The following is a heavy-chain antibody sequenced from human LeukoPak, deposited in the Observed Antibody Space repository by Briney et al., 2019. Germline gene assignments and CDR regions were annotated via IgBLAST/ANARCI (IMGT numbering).Heavy chain of an antibody. CDR1: RFSFSEFF. J-gene: IGHJ6*02. V-gene: IGHV3-72*01. D-gene: IGHD2-15*01. Sequence: PGGSLRLSCAASRFSFSEFFMAWVRQAPGKGLEWLGRVRHKFRSYSTEYAASVKGRFTISRDDSQNSVFLQMSSLRTEDTAVYYCARGDSGRGKEYYYGADVWGQGTTVTVSS. CDR3: ARGDSGRGKEYYYGADV. CDR2: VRHKFRSYST.